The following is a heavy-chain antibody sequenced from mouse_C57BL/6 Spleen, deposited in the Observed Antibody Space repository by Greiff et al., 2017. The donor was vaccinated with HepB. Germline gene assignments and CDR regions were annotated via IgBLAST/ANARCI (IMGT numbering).Heavy chain of an antibody. V-gene: IGHV7-3*01. J-gene: IGHJ4*01. D-gene: IGHD3-3*01. CDR1: GFTFTDYY. CDR3: ARSQLFLYAMDY. Sequence: DVMLVESGGGLVQPGGSLSLSCAASGFTFTDYYMSWVRQPPGKALEWLGFIRNKANGYTTEYSASVKGRFTISRDNSQSILYLQMNALRAEDSATYYCARSQLFLYAMDYWGQGTSVTVSS. CDR2: IRNKANGYTT.